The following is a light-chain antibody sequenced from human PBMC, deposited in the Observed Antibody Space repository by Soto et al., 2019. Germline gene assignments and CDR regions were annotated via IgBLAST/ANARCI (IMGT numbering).Light chain of an antibody. V-gene: IGLV2-14*01. CDR3: SSYTSCSTLGV. CDR1: SSDVGGYNY. CDR2: EVS. Sequence: QSALTQPASVSGSPGQSITISCTGTSSDVGGYNYVSWYQQHPGKAPKLMIYEVSNRPSGVSNRFSGSKSGNTASLTISGRQAEDEADYYCSSYTSCSTLGVFGTGTKVTVL. J-gene: IGLJ1*01.